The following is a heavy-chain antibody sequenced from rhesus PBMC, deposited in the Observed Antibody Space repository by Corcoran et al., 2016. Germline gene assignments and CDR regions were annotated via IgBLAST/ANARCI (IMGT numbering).Heavy chain of an antibody. D-gene: IGHD3-9*01. CDR3: ATPDDLDY. CDR1: GGSISADYY. J-gene: IGHJ4*01. Sequence: QVQLQESGPGLVKPSETLSLTCAVSGGSISADYYWSLIRQPPGKGLEWIGYIYGSGGGTNYNPSLKNRVTISIDTSKNQFSLKLSSVTAADTAVYYCATPDDLDYWGQGVLVTVSS. V-gene: IGHV4-106*01. CDR2: IYGSGGGT.